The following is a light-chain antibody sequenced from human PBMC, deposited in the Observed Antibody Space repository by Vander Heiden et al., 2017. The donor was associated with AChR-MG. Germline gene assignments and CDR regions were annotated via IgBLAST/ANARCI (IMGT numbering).Light chain of an antibody. Sequence: QSALTQPASVSGSPGQSITISCTGTGSDVGRYNLFSWYRQHPGRAPQLMLSEDEGRPSGNSARFSGSKSGNTASLTNSGLQAEDEADYCCCSDAGNTSHVVFGGGTKLTVV. J-gene: IGLJ2*01. CDR3: CSDAGNTSHVV. CDR1: GSDVGRYNL. CDR2: EDE. V-gene: IGLV2-23*01.